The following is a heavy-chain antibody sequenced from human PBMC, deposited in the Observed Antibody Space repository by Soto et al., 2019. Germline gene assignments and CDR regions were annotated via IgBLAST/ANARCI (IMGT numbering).Heavy chain of an antibody. Sequence: EVQLVESGGGLVQPGGSLRLSCAASGFTFSTYSMNWVRQAPGKGLEWVSYISGSSRTTYYADSVKGRFTVSRDNAKNSLYLQMNSLRAEDTAVYYCARDRYCSSTSCQDRFNYYYYMDVWGKGTTVTVSS. CDR1: GFTFSTYS. J-gene: IGHJ6*03. CDR2: ISGSSRTT. CDR3: ARDRYCSSTSCQDRFNYYYYMDV. V-gene: IGHV3-48*01. D-gene: IGHD2-2*01.